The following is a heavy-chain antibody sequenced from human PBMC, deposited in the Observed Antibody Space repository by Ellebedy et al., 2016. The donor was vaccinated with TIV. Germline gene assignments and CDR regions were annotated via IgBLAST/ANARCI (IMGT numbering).Heavy chain of an antibody. D-gene: IGHD7-27*01. Sequence: PGGSLRLSCAASGFTFNTYWRSWVRQAPGKGLEWGASRKEDGSEKSCVDSVKGRFTISRDNAKSSLYLQMNSLRAEDTAVYYCARPPNWGTFDYWGRGTLVTVSS. CDR2: RKEDGSEK. V-gene: IGHV3-7*03. CDR3: ARPPNWGTFDY. CDR1: GFTFNTYW. J-gene: IGHJ4*02.